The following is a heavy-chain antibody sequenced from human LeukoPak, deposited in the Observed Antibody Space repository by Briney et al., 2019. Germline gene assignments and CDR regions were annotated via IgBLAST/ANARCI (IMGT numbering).Heavy chain of an antibody. J-gene: IGHJ6*03. D-gene: IGHD3-9*01. CDR2: IRYDGSNK. Sequence: GGSLRLSCAASGFTFSSYGMHWVHQAPGKGLEWVAFIRYDGSNKYCADSVKGRLTISRDNSKSTLYLQMNSLRAEDTAVYYCARDDDDILTGYYYYMDVWGKGTTVTVSS. CDR3: ARDDDDILTGYYYYMDV. V-gene: IGHV3-30*02. CDR1: GFTFSSYG.